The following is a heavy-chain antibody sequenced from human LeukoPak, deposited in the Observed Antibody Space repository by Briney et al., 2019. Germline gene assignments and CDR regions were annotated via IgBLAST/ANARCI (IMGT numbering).Heavy chain of an antibody. J-gene: IGHJ6*03. CDR1: AVSISNYY. CDR3: AREVFLETFYYYMDV. CDR2: IYTSGST. V-gene: IGHV4-4*07. D-gene: IGHD3-3*01. Sequence: PSETLSLTCSVSAVSISNYYWSWIRQPAGKGLEWIGRIYTSGSTHYNPSLESRVTMSQDTSKNQFSLKLTSVTAADTAVYYCAREVFLETFYYYMDVWGKGTTVTVSS.